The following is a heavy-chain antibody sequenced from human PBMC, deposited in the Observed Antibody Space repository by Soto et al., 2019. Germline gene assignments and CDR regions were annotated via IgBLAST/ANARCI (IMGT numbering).Heavy chain of an antibody. D-gene: IGHD1-1*01. CDR2: IYYDGSNE. V-gene: IGHV3-33*01. CDR3: ARWWNDEEWVETMDV. Sequence: GGSLRLSCGASGFIFSEYGMHWVRQAPGKGLEWVAVIYYDGSNEHYSESVRGRLTISRDNSKNMLYLEMNSLRAEDTAIYYCARWWNDEEWVETMDVWGQGTTVTVSS. J-gene: IGHJ6*01. CDR1: GFIFSEYG.